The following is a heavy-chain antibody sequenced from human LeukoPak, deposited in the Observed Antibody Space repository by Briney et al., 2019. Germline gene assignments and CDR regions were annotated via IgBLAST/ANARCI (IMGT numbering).Heavy chain of an antibody. D-gene: IGHD6-19*01. CDR3: ARREEYSSGWYGDY. J-gene: IGHJ4*02. CDR2: INHSGST. CDR1: GVSFSGYY. Sequence: SETLSLTSAVYGVSFSGYYWSWIRQPPGQGLEWIGEINHSGSTNYNPSLKSRVTTSVDTSKNQFSLKLSSVTAADTAVYYCARREEYSSGWYGDYWGEGILVTVSS. V-gene: IGHV4-34*01.